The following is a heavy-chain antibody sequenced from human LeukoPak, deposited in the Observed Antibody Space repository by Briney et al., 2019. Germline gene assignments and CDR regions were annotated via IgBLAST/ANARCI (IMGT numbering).Heavy chain of an antibody. J-gene: IGHJ3*01. D-gene: IGHD4-17*01. CDR2: IRGTGGTT. V-gene: IGHV3-23*01. Sequence: PGGSLRLSCAASGFTFSDYSLIWVRQAPGKGLEWISAIRGTGGTTYYADSVNGRFTISRDNSRNTVYLQMNRLRAEDTALYFCGKDPNGASVGAFDFWGPGTMVTVSS. CDR3: GKDPNGASVGAFDF. CDR1: GFTFSDYS.